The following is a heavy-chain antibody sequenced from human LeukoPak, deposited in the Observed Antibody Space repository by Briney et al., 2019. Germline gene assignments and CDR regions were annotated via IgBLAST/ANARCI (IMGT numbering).Heavy chain of an antibody. J-gene: IGHJ6*02. Sequence: SETLSLTCAVYGGSFSGYYWSWIRQPPGKGLEWIGEINHSGGTNYDPSLKSRVTISVDTSKNQFSLKLSSVTAADTAVYYCAREGYYYGMDVWGQGTTVTVSS. CDR2: INHSGGT. V-gene: IGHV4-34*01. CDR1: GGSFSGYY. CDR3: AREGYYYGMDV.